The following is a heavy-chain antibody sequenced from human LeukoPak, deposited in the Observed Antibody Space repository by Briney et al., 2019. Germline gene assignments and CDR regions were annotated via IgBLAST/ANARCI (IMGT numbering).Heavy chain of an antibody. D-gene: IGHD6-13*01. CDR2: IIPILGIA. J-gene: IGHJ6*03. Sequence: GASVKVSCKASGGTFSSYTISWVRQAPGQGLEWMRRIIPILGIANYAQKFQGRVTITADKSTSTAYMELSSLRSEDTAVYYCASSPAAGTRYYYYMDVWGKGTTVTVSS. CDR3: ASSPAAGTRYYYYMDV. CDR1: GGTFSSYT. V-gene: IGHV1-69*02.